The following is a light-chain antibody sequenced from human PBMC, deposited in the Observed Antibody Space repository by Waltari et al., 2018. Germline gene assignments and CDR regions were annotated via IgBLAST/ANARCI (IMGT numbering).Light chain of an antibody. J-gene: IGKJ3*01. CDR3: QQYASSPFT. V-gene: IGKV3-20*01. CDR1: QSVSSIY. Sequence: EIVLTQSSGTLSLSPGERATLSCRASQSVSSIYLAWYQQKPGQAPRLLISGASSRATGIPDRFSGSGSGTDFTLTISGLEPEDFAVYYCQQYASSPFTFGPGTKVDIK. CDR2: GAS.